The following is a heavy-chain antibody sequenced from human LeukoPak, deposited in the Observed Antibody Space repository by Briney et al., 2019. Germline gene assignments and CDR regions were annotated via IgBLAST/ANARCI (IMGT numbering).Heavy chain of an antibody. D-gene: IGHD3-16*01. J-gene: IGHJ6*02. CDR3: ATYTHLVAGDV. CDR2: MNQDGSAK. V-gene: IGHV3-7*01. CDR1: GFTFRESW. Sequence: GGSLRLSCAASGFTFRESWMSWVRQAPGKGLEWVANMNQDGSAKGYVDSVKGRFTISRDNARNSLYLQMSSLRPEDTAVYYCATYTHLVAGDVWGQGTTVTVSS.